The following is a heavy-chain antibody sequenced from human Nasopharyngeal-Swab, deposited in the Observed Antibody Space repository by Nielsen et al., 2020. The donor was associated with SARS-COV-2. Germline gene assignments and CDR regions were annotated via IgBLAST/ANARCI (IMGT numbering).Heavy chain of an antibody. Sequence: KVSCKASGGTFSSYAISWVRQAPGQGLEWMGRIIPIFGIANYAQKLQGRVTITADKSTSTAYMELSSLSSEATAVYYCASQGGGDYYDSRRYYNYVMDVWGQGTTVTVSS. V-gene: IGHV1-69*04. J-gene: IGHJ6*02. CDR3: ASQGGGDYYDSRRYYNYVMDV. CDR2: IIPIFGIA. D-gene: IGHD3-22*01. CDR1: GGTFSSYA.